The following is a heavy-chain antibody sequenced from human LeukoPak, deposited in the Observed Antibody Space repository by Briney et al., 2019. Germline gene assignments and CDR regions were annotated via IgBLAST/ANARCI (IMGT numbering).Heavy chain of an antibody. D-gene: IGHD3-22*01. Sequence: PSETLSLTCTVSGGSMSGYYWSWIRQPPGKGLEWIGYIYYSGSTYYNPSLKSRVTISVDTSKNQFSLKLSSVTAADTAVYYCARKTYYYDSSGYYLDAFDIWGQGTMVTVSS. J-gene: IGHJ3*02. CDR3: ARKTYYYDSSGYYLDAFDI. CDR2: IYYSGST. V-gene: IGHV4-59*08. CDR1: GGSMSGYY.